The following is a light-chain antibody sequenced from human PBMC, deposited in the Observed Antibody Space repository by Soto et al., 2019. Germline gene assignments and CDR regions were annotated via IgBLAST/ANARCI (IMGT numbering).Light chain of an antibody. CDR3: QQYNSYWT. J-gene: IGKJ1*01. CDR2: DAS. Sequence: DIQMTQSPSSLSASVGDRVTITCRASQSISSWFSWYQQKPGKAPKLLIYDASSLESGVPSRFSGGGSGTEFTLTISSLQPDDFATYYCQQYNSYWTFGQGTKVDI. V-gene: IGKV1-5*01. CDR1: QSISSW.